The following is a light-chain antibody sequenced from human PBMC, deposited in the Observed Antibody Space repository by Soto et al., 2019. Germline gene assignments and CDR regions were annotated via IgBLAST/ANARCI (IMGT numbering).Light chain of an antibody. CDR1: QSVSSAY. V-gene: IGKV3-20*01. Sequence: EIVLTQSPGTLSLSPGEGATLSCRASQSVSSAYFAWYQQTPGQAPRLLIYAASRRAEGIPDRFSGSGSGTAFTLTISRLEPEDFAVYYCQYFDTSLLTFGPVTKVDIK. CDR3: QYFDTSLLT. CDR2: AAS. J-gene: IGKJ3*01.